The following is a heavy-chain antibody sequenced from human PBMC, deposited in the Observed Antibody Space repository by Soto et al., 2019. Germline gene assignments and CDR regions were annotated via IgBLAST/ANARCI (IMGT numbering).Heavy chain of an antibody. J-gene: IGHJ6*02. V-gene: IGHV5-10-1*01. CDR1: GYSFTSYW. Sequence: GESLKISCKGSGYSFTSYWISWVRQMPGKGLEWMGRIDPSDSYANYSPSFQGHVTISADKSISTAYLQWSSLKASDTAMYYCARRAIYCSGGSCHNYYYYGMDVWGQGTTVTVSS. CDR2: IDPSDSYA. D-gene: IGHD2-15*01. CDR3: ARRAIYCSGGSCHNYYYYGMDV.